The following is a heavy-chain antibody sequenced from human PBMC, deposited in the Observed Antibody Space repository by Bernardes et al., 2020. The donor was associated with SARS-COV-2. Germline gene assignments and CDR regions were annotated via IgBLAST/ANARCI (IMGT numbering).Heavy chain of an antibody. D-gene: IGHD5-18*01. J-gene: IGHJ4*02. CDR2: ISGSGGST. CDR3: AKGRYSYGSGLVPPYYFDY. V-gene: IGHV3-23*01. Sequence: GGSLRLSCAASGFTFSSYAMSWVRQAPGKGLEWVSAISGSGGSTYYADSVKGRFTISRDNSKNTLYLQMNSLRAEDTAVYYCAKGRYSYGSGLVPPYYFDYWGQGTLVTVSS. CDR1: GFTFSSYA.